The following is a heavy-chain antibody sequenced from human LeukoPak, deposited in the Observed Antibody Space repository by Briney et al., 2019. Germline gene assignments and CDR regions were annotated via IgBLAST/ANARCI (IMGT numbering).Heavy chain of an antibody. CDR1: GGSISSSSYT. D-gene: IGHD5-12*01. V-gene: IGHV4-39*07. CDR3: ASGPISGYDLDY. CDR2: IYYSGTT. J-gene: IGHJ4*02. Sequence: PSETLSLTCTVSGGSISSSSYTWGWIRQPPGKGLEWIGSIYYSGTTYYNPSLKRRVTISVDTSKNQFSLKLSSVTAADTAVYYCASGPISGYDLDYWGQGTLVTVSS.